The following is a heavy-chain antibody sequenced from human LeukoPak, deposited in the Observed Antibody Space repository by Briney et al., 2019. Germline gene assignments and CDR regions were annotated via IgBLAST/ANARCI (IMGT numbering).Heavy chain of an antibody. Sequence: ASVKVSCKASGCTFRSYTISWVRQAPGQGLEWMGRIIPILGIANYAQKFQGRVTITADKSTSTAYMELSSLRSEDTAVYYCAGELLSDQYYYYYYYMDVWGKGTTVTVSS. J-gene: IGHJ6*03. CDR3: AGELLSDQYYYYYYYMDV. CDR2: IIPILGIA. V-gene: IGHV1-69*02. CDR1: GCTFRSYT. D-gene: IGHD2-2*01.